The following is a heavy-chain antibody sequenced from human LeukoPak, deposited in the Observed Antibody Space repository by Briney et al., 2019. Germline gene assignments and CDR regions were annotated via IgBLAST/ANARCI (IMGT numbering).Heavy chain of an antibody. J-gene: IGHJ4*02. CDR1: GGSISSGGYS. CDR2: ISHSGST. D-gene: IGHD5-12*01. V-gene: IGHV4-30-2*01. CDR3: ARGGYSGYDPIDY. Sequence: SETLSLTCAVSGGSISSGGYSWSWIRQPPGKGLEWIGYISHSGSTYYNPSLKSRVTISVDRSKNQFSLKLSSVTAADTAMYYRARGGYSGYDPIDYWGQGTLVTVSS.